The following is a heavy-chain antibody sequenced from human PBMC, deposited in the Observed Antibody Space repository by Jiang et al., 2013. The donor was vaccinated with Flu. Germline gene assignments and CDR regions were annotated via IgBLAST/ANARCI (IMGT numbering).Heavy chain of an antibody. CDR2: IYWDDAK. CDR1: GISVTTSGVS. CDR3: AHRLTGLVDP. D-gene: IGHD6-6*01. J-gene: IGHJ5*02. Sequence: KPTQTLTLTCTFSGISVTTSGVSVGWIRQPPGKALEWLALIYWDDAKRYSPSLKSRLTITKDTSKNQVVLTMTNMDPVDTATYFCAHRLTGLVDPWGQGNPGHRLL. V-gene: IGHV2-5*02.